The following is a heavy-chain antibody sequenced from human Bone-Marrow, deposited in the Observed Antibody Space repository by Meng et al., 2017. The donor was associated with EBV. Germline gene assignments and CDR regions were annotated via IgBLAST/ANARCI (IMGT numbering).Heavy chain of an antibody. D-gene: IGHD3-10*01. J-gene: IGHJ4*02. CDR3: AAGFRELVRSRDY. CDR2: IFYGGST. Sequence: QVQPQESGPRLVKPSGTLSLTCVGSGGSIRSSNWWSWVRQPPGKGLEWIGEIFYGGSTNYNPSLESRVTISVDKSKNQFSLKLSSVTAADTAVYYCAAGFRELVRSRDYWGQGTLVTVSS. CDR1: GGSIRSSNW. V-gene: IGHV4-4*02.